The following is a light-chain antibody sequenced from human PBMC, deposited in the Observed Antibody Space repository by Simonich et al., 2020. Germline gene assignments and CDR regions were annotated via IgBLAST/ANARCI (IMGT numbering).Light chain of an antibody. V-gene: IGLV2-14*01. CDR1: SSDVGGYNY. J-gene: IGLJ3*02. CDR3: SSYTSSSTWV. CDR2: DVS. Sequence: QSALTQPASVSGSPGQSITISCTETSSDVGGYNYVSWYQQHPGKAPTLMFYDVSKRPSGVSNLFAGSKSGNTAALTISGLQAEDEADYYCSSYTSSSTWVFGGGTKLTVL.